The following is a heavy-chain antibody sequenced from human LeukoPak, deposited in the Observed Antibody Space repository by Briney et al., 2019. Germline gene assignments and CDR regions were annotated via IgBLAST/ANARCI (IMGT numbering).Heavy chain of an antibody. CDR1: GGSISSHY. J-gene: IGHJ4*02. Sequence: SETLSLTCTVSGGSISSHYWSWIRQPPGKGLEWIGYIYYSGSTNYNPSFKSRVTISVDTSKNQFSLKLSSVTAADTAVYYCAREDSGSYHPFDYWGRGTLVTVSS. CDR2: IYYSGST. V-gene: IGHV4-59*11. D-gene: IGHD1-26*01. CDR3: AREDSGSYHPFDY.